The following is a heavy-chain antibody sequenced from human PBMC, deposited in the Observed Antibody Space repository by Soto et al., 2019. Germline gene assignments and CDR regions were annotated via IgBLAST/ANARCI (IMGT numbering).Heavy chain of an antibody. Sequence: EVQLVETGGGLIQPGGSLRLSCAASGFTVSSNYMSWVRQAPGKGLEWVSVIYSGGSTYYADSVKGRFTISRDNSKNTLYLQMNSLRAEDTAVYYCARGLLDCTNGVCYRHYWYFDLWGRGTLVTVSS. D-gene: IGHD2-8*01. CDR2: IYSGGST. V-gene: IGHV3-53*02. CDR3: ARGLLDCTNGVCYRHYWYFDL. CDR1: GFTVSSNY. J-gene: IGHJ2*01.